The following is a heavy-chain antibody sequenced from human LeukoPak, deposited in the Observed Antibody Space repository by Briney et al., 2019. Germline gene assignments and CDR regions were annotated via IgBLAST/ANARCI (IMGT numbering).Heavy chain of an antibody. D-gene: IGHD5-12*01. CDR1: GFTVSSNY. CDR3: ARDGGGYDSRFDY. V-gene: IGHV3-53*01. J-gene: IGHJ4*02. CDR2: IYSGGST. Sequence: GGSLRLSCAASGFTVSSNYMSWVRQAPGKGLEWVSVIYSGGSTYYADSVKGRFTISRDNSKITLYLQMNSLRAEDTAVYYCARDGGGYDSRFDYWGQGTLVTVSS.